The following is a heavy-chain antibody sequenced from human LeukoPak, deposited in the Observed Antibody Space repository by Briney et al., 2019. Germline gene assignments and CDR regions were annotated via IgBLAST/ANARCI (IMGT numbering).Heavy chain of an antibody. Sequence: GGSLRPSCAASGFTFSSYEMSWVRQAPGKGLEWVSFISTSGTTIYYADSVKGRFTISRDNAENSLYLQMNSLRAEDTAVYYCARERIAATGTGWFDPWGQGTLVTVSS. J-gene: IGHJ5*02. D-gene: IGHD6-13*01. CDR2: ISTSGTTI. CDR1: GFTFSSYE. CDR3: ARERIAATGTGWFDP. V-gene: IGHV3-48*03.